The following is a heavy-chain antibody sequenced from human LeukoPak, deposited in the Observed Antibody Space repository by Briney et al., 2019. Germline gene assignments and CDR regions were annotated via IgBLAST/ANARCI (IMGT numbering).Heavy chain of an antibody. CDR3: ARRIAVAGTIWFDP. D-gene: IGHD6-19*01. Sequence: GGSLRLSCAASGFTFSSYWMSWVRQAPGKGLEWVANIKQDGSEKYYVDSVKGRFTISRDNAKNSLYLQMNSLRAEDTAVYYCARRIAVAGTIWFDPWGQGTLATVSS. V-gene: IGHV3-7*01. CDR2: IKQDGSEK. J-gene: IGHJ5*02. CDR1: GFTFSSYW.